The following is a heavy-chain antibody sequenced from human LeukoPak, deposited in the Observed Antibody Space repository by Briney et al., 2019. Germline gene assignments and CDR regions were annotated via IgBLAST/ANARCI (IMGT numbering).Heavy chain of an antibody. J-gene: IGHJ4*02. Sequence: SETLSLTCTVSGGSISSGSYYWSWLRQPAGKGLEWIGYIYYIGSTNYNPSLKSRVTISVDTSKNQFSLKLSSVTAADAAVYCCAARRVVTAHFDYWGQGTLVTVSS. D-gene: IGHD2-21*02. CDR2: IYYIGST. CDR3: AARRVVTAHFDY. V-gene: IGHV4-61*10. CDR1: GGSISSGSYY.